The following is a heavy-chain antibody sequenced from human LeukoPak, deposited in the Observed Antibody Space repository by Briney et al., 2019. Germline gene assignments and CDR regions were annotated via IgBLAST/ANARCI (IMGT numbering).Heavy chain of an antibody. J-gene: IGHJ4*02. Sequence: GGSLRLSCAASGFTFSSYSMNWDRQAPGKGLEWVSSISSSSSYIYYADSVKGRFTISRDNAKNSLYLQMNSLRAEDTAVYYCARDVAENWNFDYWGQGTLVTVSS. D-gene: IGHD1-1*01. CDR3: ARDVAENWNFDY. CDR2: ISSSSSYI. CDR1: GFTFSSYS. V-gene: IGHV3-21*01.